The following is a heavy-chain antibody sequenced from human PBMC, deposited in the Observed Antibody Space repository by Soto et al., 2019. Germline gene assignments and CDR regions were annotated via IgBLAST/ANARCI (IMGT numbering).Heavy chain of an antibody. CDR1: GFSFSSYA. CDR3: AKGPDPGAFDI. CDR2: VRDTGDKT. V-gene: IGHV3-23*01. J-gene: IGHJ3*02. D-gene: IGHD3-10*01. Sequence: EVQLLESGGGLVQPGGSLRLSCAASGFSFSSYAISWVRQAPGRGLEWVSTVRDTGDKTYYADSVKGRFTVSRDISQNTLYLQMNGLSPDDTAIYYCAKGPDPGAFDIWGQGTMVTVSS.